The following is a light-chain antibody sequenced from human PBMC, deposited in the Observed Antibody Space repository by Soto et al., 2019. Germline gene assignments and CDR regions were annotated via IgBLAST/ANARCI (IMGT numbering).Light chain of an antibody. CDR3: QQYGSSPLT. CDR1: QSVSTNY. V-gene: IGKV3-20*01. J-gene: IGKJ4*01. Sequence: EIVLTQSPGTLSLSPGEGATLSCRASQSVSTNYLAWYQQKPGQAPKVLIYRASSRATGVPDRFSGSGSGTDFTLTITRLEPEDFAVYYCQQYGSSPLTFGGGTKV. CDR2: RAS.